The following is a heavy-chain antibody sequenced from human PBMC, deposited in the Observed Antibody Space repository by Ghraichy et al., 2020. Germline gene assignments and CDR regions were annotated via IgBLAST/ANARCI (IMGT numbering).Heavy chain of an antibody. V-gene: IGHV1-69*01. CDR3: ARSPFYCGGDCHPHFDY. CDR2: IIPIFGTA. Sequence: VKVSCKASGGTFSSYAISWVRQAPGQGLEWMGGIIPIFGTANYAQKFQGRVTITADESTSTAYMELSSLRSEDTAVYYCARSPFYCGGDCHPHFDYWGQGTLVTVSS. J-gene: IGHJ4*02. CDR1: GGTFSSYA. D-gene: IGHD2-21*02.